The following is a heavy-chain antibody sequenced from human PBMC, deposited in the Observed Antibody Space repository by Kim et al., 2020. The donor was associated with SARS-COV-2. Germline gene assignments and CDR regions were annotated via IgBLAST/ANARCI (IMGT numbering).Heavy chain of an antibody. CDR2: T. V-gene: IGHV4-30-2*04. CDR3: ARGDYFYYAMDI. J-gene: IGHJ6*02. Sequence: TPYTPSLKSRVTISRDTSRNQFSLRLTAVTATDTAVYYCARGDYFYYAMDIWGQGTTVTVSS.